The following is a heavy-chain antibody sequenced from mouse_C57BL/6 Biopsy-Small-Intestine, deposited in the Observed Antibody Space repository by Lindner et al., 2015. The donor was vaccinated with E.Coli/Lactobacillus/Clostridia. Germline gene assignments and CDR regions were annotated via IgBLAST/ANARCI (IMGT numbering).Heavy chain of an antibody. Sequence: VQLQESGAELVKPGASVKISCKVSGYTFTDHTIHWMKQRPEQGLEWIGYIYPRDGSTKYNEKFKGKATLTADRSSSTAYMQLNSLTSEDSAVYFCARRVDYYAMDYWGQGTSVTVSS. CDR1: GYTFTDHT. J-gene: IGHJ4*01. CDR3: ARRVDYYAMDY. D-gene: IGHD1-1*01. CDR2: IYPRDGST. V-gene: IGHV1-78*01.